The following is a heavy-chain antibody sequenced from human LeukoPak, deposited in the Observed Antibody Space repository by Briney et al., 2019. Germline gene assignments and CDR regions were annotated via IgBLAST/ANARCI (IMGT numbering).Heavy chain of an antibody. CDR2: ISGSGGST. Sequence: GGSLRLSCAASGFTFSSYAMSWVRQAPGKGLEWVSAISGSGGSTYYTDSVKGRFTISRDNSKNTLYLQMNSLRAEDTAVYYCAKTGTPWYYFDYWGQGTLVTVSS. V-gene: IGHV3-23*01. CDR3: AKTGTPWYYFDY. D-gene: IGHD6-13*01. CDR1: GFTFSSYA. J-gene: IGHJ4*02.